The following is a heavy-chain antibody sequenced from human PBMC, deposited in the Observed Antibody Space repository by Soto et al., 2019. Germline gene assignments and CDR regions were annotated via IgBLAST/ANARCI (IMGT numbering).Heavy chain of an antibody. V-gene: IGHV3-43*02. CDR2: ISWDGGST. D-gene: IGHD3-16*01. J-gene: IGHJ5*02. Sequence: EVQLLESGGGLVQPGGSLRLSCAASGFTFSSYAMSWVRQAPGKGLEWVSLISWDGGSTYYADSVKGRFTISRDNSKNSLYLQMNSLRTEDTALYYCANLGGGPGSWGQGTLVTVSS. CDR1: GFTFSSYA. CDR3: ANLGGGPGS.